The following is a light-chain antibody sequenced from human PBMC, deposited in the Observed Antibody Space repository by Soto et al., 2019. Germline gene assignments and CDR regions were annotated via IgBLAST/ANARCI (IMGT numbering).Light chain of an antibody. CDR1: SSDFGAYNY. J-gene: IGLJ1*01. V-gene: IGLV2-14*01. CDR3: SSFTSSSTYV. Sequence: QSALTQPASVSGSPGQSIAISCTGTSSDFGAYNYVSWYQQYPGKAPKLMIYDVSNRPSGVSDRFSGSKSGNTASLTISGLQAEDEAEYYCSSFTSSSTYVFGTGTKLTVL. CDR2: DVS.